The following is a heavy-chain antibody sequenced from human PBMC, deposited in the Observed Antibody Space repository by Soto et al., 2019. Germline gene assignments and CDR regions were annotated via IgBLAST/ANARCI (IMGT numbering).Heavy chain of an antibody. CDR3: ARDSTRWELQWDAFDI. Sequence: GGSLRLSCAASGFTFSSYSMNWVRQAPGKGLEWVSYISSSSSTIYYADSVKGRFTISRDNAKNSLYLQMNSLRDEDTAVYYCARDSTRWELQWDAFDIWGQGTMVTVSS. D-gene: IGHD1-26*01. V-gene: IGHV3-48*02. CDR1: GFTFSSYS. J-gene: IGHJ3*02. CDR2: ISSSSSTI.